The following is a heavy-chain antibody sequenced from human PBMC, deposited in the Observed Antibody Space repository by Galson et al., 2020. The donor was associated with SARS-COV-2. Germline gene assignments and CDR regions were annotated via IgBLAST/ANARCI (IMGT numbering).Heavy chain of an antibody. V-gene: IGHV4-4*02. J-gene: IGHJ3*02. D-gene: IGHD3-3*01. Sequence: SETLSLTCAVSGGSISSSNWWSWVRQPPGKGLEWIGEIYHSGSTNYNPSLKSRVTILVDKSKNQFSLKLSSVTAADTAVYYCARESFTIFHAFDIWGQGTMVTVSS. CDR2: IYHSGST. CDR3: ARESFTIFHAFDI. CDR1: GGSISSSNW.